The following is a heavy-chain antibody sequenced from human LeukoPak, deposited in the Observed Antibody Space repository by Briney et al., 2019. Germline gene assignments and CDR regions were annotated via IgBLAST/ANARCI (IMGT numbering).Heavy chain of an antibody. CDR3: AKRSPDVDTGYFDY. J-gene: IGHJ4*02. D-gene: IGHD3/OR15-3a*01. V-gene: IGHV3-23*01. CDR1: GFTFIRYS. CDR2: IRGSGDST. Sequence: PGGSLRLSCAASGFTFIRYSMSWVRQAPGKGLEWGSPIRGSGDSTYYAESVKGRFTISRDNSKNTLNLQMNSLRAEDTAVYYCAKRSPDVDTGYFDYWGQGTLVTVSS.